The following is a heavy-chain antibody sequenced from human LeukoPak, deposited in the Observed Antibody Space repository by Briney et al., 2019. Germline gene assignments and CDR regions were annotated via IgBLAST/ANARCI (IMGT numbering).Heavy chain of an antibody. CDR2: IYYSGST. D-gene: IGHD1-14*01. CDR1: GGSISSYY. CDR3: AGDGLNRQYDY. Sequence: SETLSLTCTVSGGSISSYYWSWIRQPPGKGLEWIGYIYYSGSTNYNPSLKSRVTISVDTSKNQFSLKLSSVTAADTAVYYCAGDGLNRQYDYWGQGTLVTVSS. J-gene: IGHJ4*02. V-gene: IGHV4-59*01.